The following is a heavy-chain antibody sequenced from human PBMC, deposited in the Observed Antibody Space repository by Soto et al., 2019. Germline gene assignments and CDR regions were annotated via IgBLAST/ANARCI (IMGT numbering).Heavy chain of an antibody. CDR1: GYSFTNFH. J-gene: IGHJ4*02. CDR2: IDPSGGIT. D-gene: IGHD3-22*01. V-gene: IGHV1-46*01. CDR3: ARHVIGHDNYEPIGYYFDH. Sequence: QVQLSQFGAEVKKPGASVKVSCRASGYSFTNFHIHWVRQAPREGFEWMGMIDPSGGITRDAQRLQGRITMTRDASTSTVYMELRSLTSEDTAVYYCARHVIGHDNYEPIGYYFDHWGQGTLVTVSS.